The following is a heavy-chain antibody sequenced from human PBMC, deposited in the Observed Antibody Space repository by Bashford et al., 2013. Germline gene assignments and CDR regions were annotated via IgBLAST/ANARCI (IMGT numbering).Heavy chain of an antibody. V-gene: IGHV3-30-3*01. Sequence: GSLRLSCAASGFTFSSYAMHWVRQAPGKGLEWVAVISYDGSNKYYADSVKGRFTISRDNSKNTLYLQMNSLRAEDTAVYYCANSPDKGYWGQGTLVTVSS. CDR2: ISYDGSNK. D-gene: IGHD3-9*01. CDR3: ANSPDKGY. CDR1: GFTFSSYA. J-gene: IGHJ4*02.